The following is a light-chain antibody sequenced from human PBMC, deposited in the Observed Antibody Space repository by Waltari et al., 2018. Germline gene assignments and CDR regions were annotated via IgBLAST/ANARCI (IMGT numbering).Light chain of an antibody. CDR3: QSYDSSLTSSL. CDR2: GRI. J-gene: IGLJ3*02. Sequence: LPVSAPKPLIDGRINRPSGFPDRFSCSKSGTSASLAITGLHDEDEADYYCQSYDSSLTSSLFGGGTELTVL. V-gene: IGLV1-40*01.